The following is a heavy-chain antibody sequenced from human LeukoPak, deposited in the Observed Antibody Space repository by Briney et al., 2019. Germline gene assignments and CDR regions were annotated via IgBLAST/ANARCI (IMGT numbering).Heavy chain of an antibody. CDR1: RYTFTSYY. D-gene: IGHD6-6*01. Sequence: ASVKVSCKASRYTFTSYYMHWVRQAPGQGLEWMGIINPSGGSTSYAQKFQGRVTMTRETSTSTVYMELSSLRSEDTAVYYCARAWARQLVPKKNNWFDPWGQGTLVTVSS. J-gene: IGHJ5*02. V-gene: IGHV1-46*03. CDR2: INPSGGST. CDR3: ARAWARQLVPKKNNWFDP.